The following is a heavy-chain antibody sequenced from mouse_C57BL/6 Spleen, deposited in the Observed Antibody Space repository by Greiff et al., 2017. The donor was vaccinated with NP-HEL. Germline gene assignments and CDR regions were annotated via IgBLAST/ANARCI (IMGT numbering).Heavy chain of an antibody. CDR1: GFTFSSYA. CDR2: ISSGGDYI. D-gene: IGHD1-1*02. V-gene: IGHV5-9-1*02. J-gene: IGHJ4*01. CDR3: TRDVLLDYAMDY. Sequence: EVQGVESGEGLVKPGGSLKLSCAASGFTFSSYAMSWVRQTPEKRLEWVAYISSGGDYIYYADTVKGRFTISRDNARNTLYLQMSSLKSEDTAMYYCTRDVLLDYAMDYWGQGTSVTVSS.